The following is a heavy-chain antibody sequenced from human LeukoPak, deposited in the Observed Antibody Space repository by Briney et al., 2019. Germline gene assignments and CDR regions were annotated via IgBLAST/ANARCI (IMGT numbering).Heavy chain of an antibody. V-gene: IGHV4-38-2*02. CDR3: AGAYCGGDCYFGCTFDI. Sequence: SETLSLTCTVSGYSISSGYYWGWIRQPPGKGLEWIGSIYHSGSTYYNPSLKSRVTISVDTSKNQFSLKLSSVTAADTAVYYCAGAYCGGDCYFGCTFDIWGQGTMVTVSS. CDR1: GYSISSGYY. CDR2: IYHSGST. D-gene: IGHD2-21*02. J-gene: IGHJ3*02.